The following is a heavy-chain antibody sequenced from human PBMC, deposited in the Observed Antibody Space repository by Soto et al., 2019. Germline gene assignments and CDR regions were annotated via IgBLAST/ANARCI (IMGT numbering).Heavy chain of an antibody. Sequence: SETLSLTCTVSGGSISSYYWSWIRQPPGKGLEWIGYIYYSGSTNYNPSLKSRVTISVDTSKNQFPLKLSSVTAADTAVYYCARRNSSHPPSSFEGYYYYMDVWGKGTTVTVSS. CDR2: IYYSGST. CDR1: GGSISSYY. V-gene: IGHV4-59*08. J-gene: IGHJ6*03. CDR3: ARRNSSHPPSSFEGYYYYMDV. D-gene: IGHD6-13*01.